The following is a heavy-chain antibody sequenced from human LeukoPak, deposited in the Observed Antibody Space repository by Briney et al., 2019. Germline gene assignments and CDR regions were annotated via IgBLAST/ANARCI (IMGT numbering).Heavy chain of an antibody. V-gene: IGHV1-69*06. J-gene: IGHJ4*02. D-gene: IGHD3-22*01. Sequence: GASVKVSCKASGGTFSSYAISWVRQAPGQGLEWMGGIIPIFGTANYAQKFQGRVTITADKSTSTAYMELSSLRSEDTAVYYCARSPDLYYYDSSGYGRRGYFDYWGQGTLLTVSS. CDR1: GGTFSSYA. CDR3: ARSPDLYYYDSSGYGRRGYFDY. CDR2: IIPIFGTA.